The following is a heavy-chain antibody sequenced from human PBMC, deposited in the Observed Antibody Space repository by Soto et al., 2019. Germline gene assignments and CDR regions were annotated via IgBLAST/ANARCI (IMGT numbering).Heavy chain of an antibody. J-gene: IGHJ4*02. Sequence: SETLSLTCTVSGSSINSSGYYWGWIRQPPWKGLEWIGSMFYGVSTYYNPSLNSRVTVSVDTSKNQFSLNLRSVTAADTAVYYCARLPSRHLVDYWGQGXLVTVYS. CDR2: MFYGVST. CDR1: GSSINSSGYY. V-gene: IGHV4-39*01. CDR3: ARLPSRHLVDY. D-gene: IGHD3-3*02.